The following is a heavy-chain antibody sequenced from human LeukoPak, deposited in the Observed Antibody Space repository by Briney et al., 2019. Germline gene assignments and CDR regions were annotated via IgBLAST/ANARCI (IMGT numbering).Heavy chain of an antibody. Sequence: SETLSLTCSVSGGSISGHYWTWIRQPPGKGLEWIGQIHYTGKPDYNPSLKSRITISVDTTKNQVSLQVSSVTAADSAIYYCARFGVDYDMDVWGHGTTVTVFS. D-gene: IGHD3-16*01. J-gene: IGHJ6*02. CDR2: IHYTGKP. V-gene: IGHV4-59*11. CDR3: ARFGVDYDMDV. CDR1: GGSISGHY.